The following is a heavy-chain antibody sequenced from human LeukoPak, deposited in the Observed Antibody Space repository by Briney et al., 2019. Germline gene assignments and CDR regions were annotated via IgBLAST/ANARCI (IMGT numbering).Heavy chain of an antibody. CDR2: IYSGGST. CDR1: GGSISSSSYY. CDR3: ARGGPAAGRFDY. D-gene: IGHD6-13*01. V-gene: IGHV3-66*01. Sequence: PSETLSLTCTVSGGSISSSSYYWGWIRQPPGKGLEWVSVIYSGGSTYYADSVKGRFTISRDNSKNTLYLQMNSLRAEDTAVYYCARGGPAAGRFDYWGQGTLVTVSS. J-gene: IGHJ4*02.